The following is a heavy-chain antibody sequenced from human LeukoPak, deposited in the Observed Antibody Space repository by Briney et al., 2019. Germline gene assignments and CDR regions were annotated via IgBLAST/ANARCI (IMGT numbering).Heavy chain of an antibody. J-gene: IGHJ4*02. D-gene: IGHD2-2*03. V-gene: IGHV3-30*02. Sequence: PGGSLRLSCTTSGFSFSDYGMHWVRQAPGKGLEWLASVWYEERTKYYVDSVKGRFTISRDNSKNTLYLQMNSLRAEDTAVYYCAKFYGYCSSTSCFDYWGQGTLVTVSS. CDR2: VWYEERTK. CDR3: AKFYGYCSSTSCFDY. CDR1: GFSFSDYG.